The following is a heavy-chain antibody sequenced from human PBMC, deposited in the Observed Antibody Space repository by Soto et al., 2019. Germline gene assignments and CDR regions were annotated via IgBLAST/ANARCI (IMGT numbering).Heavy chain of an antibody. Sequence: QEQLAESGGGLVKPGGSLRLSCAASGFSFNVYYMTWIRQAPGSGLEWVASISILGDSTYYADSVKGRFTISRDNVKNSLDLQMDTLRAEDTAVYYCARDRAGTRTFPHNTVNLWGQGTTVSVAS. J-gene: IGHJ3*01. CDR3: ARDRAGTRTFPHNTVNL. D-gene: IGHD6-19*01. CDR2: ISILGDST. V-gene: IGHV3-11*01. CDR1: GFSFNVYY.